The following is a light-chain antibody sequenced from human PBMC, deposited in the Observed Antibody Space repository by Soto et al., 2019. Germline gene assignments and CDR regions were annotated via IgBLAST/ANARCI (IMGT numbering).Light chain of an antibody. CDR1: SSDVGGYNY. CDR3: SSYTSSSTDV. V-gene: IGLV2-14*01. Sequence: QSVLPQPASVSGSPGQSITISCTGTSSDVGGYNYVSWYQQHPGKAPKLMIYEVSNRPSGVSNRFSGSKSGNTASLTISGRQAEDAADYYCSSYTSSSTDVFGTGTKLTVL. CDR2: EVS. J-gene: IGLJ1*01.